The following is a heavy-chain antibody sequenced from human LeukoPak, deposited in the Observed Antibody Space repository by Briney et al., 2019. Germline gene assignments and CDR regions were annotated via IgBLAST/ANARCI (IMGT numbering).Heavy chain of an antibody. CDR2: INTDGSST. J-gene: IGHJ4*02. Sequence: GGSLRPSCAAAGFTFSSYWMQCVRQAPGKELIWVSQINTDGSSTTYADSVKGRLTISRDNAKNTLYLQMNSLRAEDTAVYYCARSGGSSSLGYWGQGTLVTVSS. CDR1: GFTFSSYW. D-gene: IGHD6-6*01. CDR3: ARSGGSSSLGY. V-gene: IGHV3-74*01.